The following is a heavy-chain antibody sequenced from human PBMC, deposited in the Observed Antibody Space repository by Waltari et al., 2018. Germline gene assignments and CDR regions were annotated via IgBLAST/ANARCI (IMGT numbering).Heavy chain of an antibody. CDR1: GYTFTSYY. CDR2: INPSGGST. CDR3: AKGVATIVPPSSGTSRLFDY. J-gene: IGHJ4*02. V-gene: IGHV1-46*01. Sequence: QVQLVQSGAEVKKPGASVKVSCKASGYTFTSYYMPWVRQAPGPGLGWMGIINPSGGSTSYAQKFQGRVTMTRDTSTSTVYMELSSLRSEDTAVYYCAKGVATIVPPSSGTSRLFDYWGQGTLVTVSS. D-gene: IGHD5-12*01.